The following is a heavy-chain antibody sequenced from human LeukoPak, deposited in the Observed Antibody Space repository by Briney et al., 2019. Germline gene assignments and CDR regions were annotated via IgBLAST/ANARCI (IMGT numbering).Heavy chain of an antibody. V-gene: IGHV3-30*02. D-gene: IGHD4-17*01. CDR2: IRYDGSNK. J-gene: IGHJ3*02. Sequence: HPGGSLRLSCAASGFTFSTYGMHWVRQAPGKGLEWVAFIRYDGSNKYYADSVKGRFTISRDNSKNTLYLQMNSLRAEDTAVYYCAKDWYGDYVVEDHAFDIWGQGTMVTVSS. CDR1: GFTFSTYG. CDR3: AKDWYGDYVVEDHAFDI.